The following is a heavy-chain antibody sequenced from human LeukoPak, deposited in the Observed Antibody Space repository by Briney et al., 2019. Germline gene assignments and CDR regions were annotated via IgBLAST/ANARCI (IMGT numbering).Heavy chain of an antibody. CDR2: ISYDGSNK. CDR1: GFTFSSYA. D-gene: IGHD3-22*01. Sequence: QAGGSLRLSCAASGFTFSSYAMHWVRQAPGKGLEWVEVISYDGSNKYYADSVKGRFTISRDNSKNTLYLQMNSLRAEDMAVYYCAREGLRGYYYDSSGYYFDYWGQGTLVTVSS. V-gene: IGHV3-30*04. CDR3: AREGLRGYYYDSSGYYFDY. J-gene: IGHJ4*02.